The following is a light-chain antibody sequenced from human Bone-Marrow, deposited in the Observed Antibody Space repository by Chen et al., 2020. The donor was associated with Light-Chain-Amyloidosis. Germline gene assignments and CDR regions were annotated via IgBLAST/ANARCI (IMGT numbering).Light chain of an antibody. CDR1: LGITNS. J-gene: IGKJ2*01. CDR2: GAS. CDR3: QQCYTTPYT. Sequence: DIQMTQSPSSLPASIGDRVTITSRASLGITNSLAWYQQKPGTAPKLLLYGASRLESGVPSRFSGSGSGTDYTLTISSLQPEDVATYFCQQCYTTPYTFGQGTKLDIK. V-gene: IGKV1-NL1*01.